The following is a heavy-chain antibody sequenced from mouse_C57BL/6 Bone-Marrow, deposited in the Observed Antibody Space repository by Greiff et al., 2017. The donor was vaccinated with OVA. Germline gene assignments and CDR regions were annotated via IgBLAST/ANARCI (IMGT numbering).Heavy chain of an antibody. CDR2: IRSKSNNYAT. D-gene: IGHD1-1*01. J-gene: IGHJ4*01. V-gene: IGHV10-1*01. CDR3: VRHEGDLLLRFYAMDY. CDR1: GFSFNTYA. Sequence: DVKLQESGGGLVQPKGSLKLSCAASGFSFNTYAMNWVRQAPGKGLEWVARIRSKSNNYATYYADSVKDRFTISRDDSESMLYLQMNNLKTEDTAMYYCVRHEGDLLLRFYAMDYWGQGTSVTVSS.